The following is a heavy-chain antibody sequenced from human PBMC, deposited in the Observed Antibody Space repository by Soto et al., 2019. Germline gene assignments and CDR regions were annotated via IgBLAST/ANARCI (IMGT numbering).Heavy chain of an antibody. J-gene: IGHJ3*02. D-gene: IGHD3-22*01. V-gene: IGHV1-18*01. CDR3: ARFRLGSGSTCGPSFGFDR. Sequence: ASVKVSCKASGYTFTSYGISWVRQAPGQGLEWMGWISAYNGNTNYAQKLQGRLSMTTDTSTNTGYMEVRSLRSDDTAVYYCARFRLGSGSTCGPSFGFDRWAQGTVVTFSS. CDR2: ISAYNGNT. CDR1: GYTFTSYG.